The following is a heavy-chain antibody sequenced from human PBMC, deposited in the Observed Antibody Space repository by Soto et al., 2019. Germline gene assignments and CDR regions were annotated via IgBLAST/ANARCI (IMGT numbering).Heavy chain of an antibody. CDR2: ISGSGGST. D-gene: IGHD6-19*01. CDR1: GFTFSSYA. Sequence: GSLRLSCAASGFTFSSYAMSWVRQAPGKGLEWVSAISGSGGSTYYADSVKGRFTISRDNSKNTLYLQMNSLRAEDTAVYYCATSGDSSGWYYFDYWGQGTLVTVSS. CDR3: ATSGDSSGWYYFDY. V-gene: IGHV3-23*01. J-gene: IGHJ4*02.